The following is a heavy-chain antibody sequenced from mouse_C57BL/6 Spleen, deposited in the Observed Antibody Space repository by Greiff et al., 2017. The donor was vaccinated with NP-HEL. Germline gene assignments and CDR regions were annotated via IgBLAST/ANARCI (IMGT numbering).Heavy chain of an antibody. CDR3: TRVYDAMDY. V-gene: IGHV1-15*01. D-gene: IGHD2-3*01. J-gene: IGHJ4*01. Sequence: VQLQQSGAELVRPGASVTLSCKASGYTFTDYELHWVKQTPLHGLAWIGAIDPETGGTAYNQKFKGKAILTADKSSSTAYMELRSLTSEDSAVYYCTRVYDAMDYWGQGTSVTVSS. CDR2: IDPETGGT. CDR1: GYTFTDYE.